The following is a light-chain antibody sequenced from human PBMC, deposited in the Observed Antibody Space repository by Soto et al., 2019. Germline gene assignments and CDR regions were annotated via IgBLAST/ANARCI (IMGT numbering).Light chain of an antibody. CDR2: WAS. V-gene: IGKV4-1*01. CDR1: QSVLHSSTDKNF. CDR3: HQYYSAPWT. Sequence: DIMMTQSPDSLAVSLGERATINCKSSQSVLHSSTDKNFLTWYQQKPGQAPKLLIYWASTRESGVPDRFSGSGSGTDFTLTISSLQAEDVAVYYCHQYYSAPWTFGQGTKVEIK. J-gene: IGKJ1*01.